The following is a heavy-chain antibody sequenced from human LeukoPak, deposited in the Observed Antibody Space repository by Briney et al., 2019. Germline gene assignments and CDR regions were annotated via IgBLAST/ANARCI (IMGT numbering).Heavy chain of an antibody. Sequence: GGSLRLSCAVSGFTFSSYGMHWVRQAPGKGLEWVAVIWYDGSNKYYADSVKGRFTISRDNSKNTLYLQMNSLRAEDTAVYYCAGLSSGWLDAFDIWGQGTMVTVSS. V-gene: IGHV3-33*08. CDR2: IWYDGSNK. CDR3: AGLSSGWLDAFDI. CDR1: GFTFSSYG. J-gene: IGHJ3*02. D-gene: IGHD6-19*01.